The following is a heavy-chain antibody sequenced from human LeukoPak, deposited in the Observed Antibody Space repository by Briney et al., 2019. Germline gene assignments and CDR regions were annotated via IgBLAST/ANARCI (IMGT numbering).Heavy chain of an antibody. CDR3: ARDGVRLLWFGESKGSFDY. D-gene: IGHD3-10*01. Sequence: ASVKVSCKASGYTFTGYYMHWVRQAPGQGLEWMGWINPNSGGTNYAQKFQGRVTMTRDTSISTAYMELSRLRSDDTAVYYCARDGVRLLWFGESKGSFDYWGQGTLVTVSS. CDR2: INPNSGGT. V-gene: IGHV1-2*02. CDR1: GYTFTGYY. J-gene: IGHJ4*02.